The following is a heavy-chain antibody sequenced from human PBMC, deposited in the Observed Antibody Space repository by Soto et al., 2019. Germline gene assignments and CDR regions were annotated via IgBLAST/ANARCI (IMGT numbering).Heavy chain of an antibody. V-gene: IGHV1-46*01. CDR3: ARDGPPDSSSYYSVAYYYGMDV. D-gene: IGHD6-6*01. Sequence: ASVKVSCKASGYTFTIYYMHCVRQSPLQWLDWMGIINPSGGSTSYAQKFQGRVTMTRDTSTSTVYMELSSLRSEDTAVYYCARDGPPDSSSYYSVAYYYGMDVWGQGTTVPSP. CDR1: GYTFTIYY. J-gene: IGHJ6*02. CDR2: INPSGGST.